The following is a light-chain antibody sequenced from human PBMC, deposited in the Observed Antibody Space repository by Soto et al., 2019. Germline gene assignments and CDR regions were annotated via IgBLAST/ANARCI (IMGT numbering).Light chain of an antibody. V-gene: IGKV1-39*01. CDR1: QSISSY. Sequence: DIQMTQSPSSLSASVGDRVTITCRASQSISSYLNWYQQKPGKAPKLLIYAASSLQSGVPSRFSGSGSGPDFTLTISSLQPEDFASYYCQQSYSTLFTFGLGPEWISN. CDR2: AAS. J-gene: IGKJ3*01. CDR3: QQSYSTLFT.